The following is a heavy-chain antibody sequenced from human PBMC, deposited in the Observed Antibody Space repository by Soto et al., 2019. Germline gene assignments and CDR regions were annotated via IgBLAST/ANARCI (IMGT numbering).Heavy chain of an antibody. CDR2: ISAHNGNT. J-gene: IGHJ4*02. Sequence: QVHLVQSGAEVKKPGASVKVSCKASGYTFTSYGITWVRQAPGQGLEWMGWISAHNGNTDYAQKLQGRVILTRDSSTSTAYMELRSLRSDDTAVYYCARGRYGDHWGQGALFTVSS. V-gene: IGHV1-18*01. CDR3: ARGRYGDH. D-gene: IGHD1-1*01. CDR1: GYTFTSYG.